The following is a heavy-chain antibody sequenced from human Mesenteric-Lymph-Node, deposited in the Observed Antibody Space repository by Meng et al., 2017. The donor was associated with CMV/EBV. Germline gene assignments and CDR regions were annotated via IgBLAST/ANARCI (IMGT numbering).Heavy chain of an antibody. CDR2: ISGSGGST. Sequence: GESLKISCAASGFTFSSYAMSWVRQAPGKGLEWVSAISGSGGSTYYADSVKGRFTISRDNAKNTLYLQMNSLRAEDTAVYYCANGYRSSWYHYWGQGTLVTVSS. CDR1: GFTFSSYA. J-gene: IGHJ4*02. CDR3: ANGYRSSWYHY. D-gene: IGHD6-13*01. V-gene: IGHV3-23*01.